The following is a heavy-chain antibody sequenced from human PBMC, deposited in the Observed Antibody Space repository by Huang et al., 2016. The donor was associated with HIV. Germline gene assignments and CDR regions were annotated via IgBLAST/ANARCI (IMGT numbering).Heavy chain of an antibody. J-gene: IGHJ3*02. CDR2: IYPGNPDT. D-gene: IGHD2-2*01. CDR3: ARQGVGDFVVEPTGLGAFDI. CDR1: GYTFNGYW. Sequence: EVQLVQSGAVVKKPGESLKISCKGSGYTFNGYWIGWVRQMPGKGLEWRGLIYPGNPDTTYSPSFQGQVTISADKSISTAYLQWSGLKASDTAMYYCARQGVGDFVVEPTGLGAFDIWGQGTMVTVSS. V-gene: IGHV5-51*01.